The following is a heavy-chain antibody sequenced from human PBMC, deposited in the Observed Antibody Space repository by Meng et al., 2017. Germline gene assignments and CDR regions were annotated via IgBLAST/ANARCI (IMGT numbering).Heavy chain of an antibody. CDR1: GGTFSSYA. J-gene: IGHJ5*02. D-gene: IGHD3-10*01. V-gene: IGHV1-69*01. CDR2: IIPIFGTA. CDR3: ARQVDYYGSGPAFDP. Sequence: QGRLGQSAAACKKPGSAVKVSCKASGGTFSSYAISWVRQAPGQGLEWMGGIIPIFGTANYAQKFQGRVTITADESTSTAYMELSSLRSEDTAVYYCARQVDYYGSGPAFDPWGQGTLVTVSS.